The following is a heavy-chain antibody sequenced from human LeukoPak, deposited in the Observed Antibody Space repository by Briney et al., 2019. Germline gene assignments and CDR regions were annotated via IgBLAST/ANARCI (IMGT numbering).Heavy chain of an antibody. J-gene: IGHJ1*01. V-gene: IGHV1-58*02. CDR2: IVVGSGNT. Sequence: SVKVSFKASGFTFTSSVMQWVRQARGQRLEWIGWIVVGSGNTNYAQKFQERVTITRDKSTSTAYMELSSLRSEDTAVYYCAAGIGSRPEYFHYWGQGTLVTVSS. CDR3: AAGIGSRPEYFHY. CDR1: GFTFTSSV. D-gene: IGHD1-26*01.